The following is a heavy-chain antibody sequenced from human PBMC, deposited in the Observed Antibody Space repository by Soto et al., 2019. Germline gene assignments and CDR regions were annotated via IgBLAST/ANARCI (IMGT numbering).Heavy chain of an antibody. D-gene: IGHD3-10*01. J-gene: IGHJ6*03. CDR2: ISSSSQNI. CDR3: ARDQSRGQVLHYYLAV. V-gene: IGHV3-48*01. CDR1: GFRFSDYS. Sequence: PGGSLRLSCAASGFRFSDYSMNWVRQAPGRGLEWVSYISSSSQNIRYADSVKGRFTISRDNAKNSLYLQMNSLRAEDTAVYYCARDQSRGQVLHYYLAVWGKGTTVTVSS.